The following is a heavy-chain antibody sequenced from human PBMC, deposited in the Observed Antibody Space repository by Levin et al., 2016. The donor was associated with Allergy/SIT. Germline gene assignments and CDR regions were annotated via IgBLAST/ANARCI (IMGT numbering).Heavy chain of an antibody. CDR3: ARHVEAMLTWFDP. J-gene: IGHJ5*02. V-gene: IGHV5-10-1*01. D-gene: IGHD5-18*01. CDR2: IDPTDSYT. Sequence: VRQMPGKGLEWMGRIDPTDSYTNYSPSFQGHVTISADKSISTAYLQWSSLKASDTAMYYCARHVEAMLTWFDPWGQGTLVTVSS.